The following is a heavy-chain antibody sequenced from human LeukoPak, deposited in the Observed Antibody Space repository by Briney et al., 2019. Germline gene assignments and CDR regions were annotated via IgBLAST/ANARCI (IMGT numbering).Heavy chain of an antibody. D-gene: IGHD3-10*01. Sequence: GGSLRLSCAASGFTFSSYWMSWVRQAPGKGLEWVANIKQDGSEKYYVDSVKGRFTISSDNAKNSLFLQMDSLRAEDTAVYYCARDLAGHYYGSGSSFDYWGQGTLVTVSS. J-gene: IGHJ4*02. CDR1: GFTFSSYW. CDR3: ARDLAGHYYGSGSSFDY. V-gene: IGHV3-7*01. CDR2: IKQDGSEK.